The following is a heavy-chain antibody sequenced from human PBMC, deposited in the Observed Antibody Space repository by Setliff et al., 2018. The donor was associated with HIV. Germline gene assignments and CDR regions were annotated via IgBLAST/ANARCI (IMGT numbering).Heavy chain of an antibody. CDR2: IYTSGST. J-gene: IGHJ6*02. D-gene: IGHD3-10*01. Sequence: PSETLSLTCTVSGGSISSGSYYWSWIRQPAGKGLEGIGRIYTSGSTNYNPSLKSRVTISVDTSKNQFSLKLSSVTAADTAVYYCARGLHLRITMVRGEYYGMDVWGQGTTVTVSS. CDR3: ARGLHLRITMVRGEYYGMDV. CDR1: GGSISSGSYY. V-gene: IGHV4-61*02.